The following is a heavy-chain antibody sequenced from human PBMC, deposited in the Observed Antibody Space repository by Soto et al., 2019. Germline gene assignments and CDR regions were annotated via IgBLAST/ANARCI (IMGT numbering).Heavy chain of an antibody. CDR1: GFIFGSYG. CDR3: ARSPRDFCGGDCYSEN. V-gene: IGHV3-30*03. Sequence: QVQFVESGGGVVQPGRSLRLSCTASGFIFGSYGMHWVRQAPGKGLEWVALISYDGTNKYYPDSVKGRFTISRDNPKNTLYLQMNSLRAEETAVYYCARSPRDFCGGDCYSENWGQGTLVTVSS. D-gene: IGHD2-21*02. CDR2: ISYDGTNK. J-gene: IGHJ4*02.